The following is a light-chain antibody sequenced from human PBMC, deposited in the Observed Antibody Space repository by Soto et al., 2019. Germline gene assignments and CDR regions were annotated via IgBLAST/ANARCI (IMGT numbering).Light chain of an antibody. CDR2: DIF. CDR1: QSVSNSY. Sequence: EIVLTQSPGTLSLSPGERAPLSCRASQSVSNSYLAWYQQKPGQAPRLVIYDIFTRATGVPTRISGSGSGTEFTLTISSLQSEDFAVYYCQQYNSWPLTFGGGTKVDIK. CDR3: QQYNSWPLT. V-gene: IGKV3D-15*01. J-gene: IGKJ4*01.